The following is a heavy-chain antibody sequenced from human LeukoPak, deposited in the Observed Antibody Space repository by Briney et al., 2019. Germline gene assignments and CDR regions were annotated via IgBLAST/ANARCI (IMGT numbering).Heavy chain of an antibody. Sequence: GGSLRLSCAASGFTFSNYWMSWVRQAPGKGLEWVANIKQDGSEKYYVDSVKGRFTISRDNSKNTLYLQMNSLRAEDTAVYYCAKFNGTSWRYRYNWFDPWGQGTLVTVSS. V-gene: IGHV3-7*03. D-gene: IGHD2-2*01. CDR2: IKQDGSEK. CDR1: GFTFSNYW. J-gene: IGHJ5*02. CDR3: AKFNGTSWRYRYNWFDP.